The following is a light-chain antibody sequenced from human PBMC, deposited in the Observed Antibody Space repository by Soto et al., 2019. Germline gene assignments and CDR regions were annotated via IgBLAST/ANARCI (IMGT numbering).Light chain of an antibody. V-gene: IGKV3-20*01. J-gene: IGKJ1*01. Sequence: VLTQSPGTLSLSPGERATLSCRASQSVGSSYLAWYQQKPGQAPRVLIYGTSSRATGIPDRFSGSGSGTDFTLTISRLEPEDFVLYYCQQYDSSFPAFGQGTKVDI. CDR1: QSVGSSY. CDR3: QQYDSSFPA. CDR2: GTS.